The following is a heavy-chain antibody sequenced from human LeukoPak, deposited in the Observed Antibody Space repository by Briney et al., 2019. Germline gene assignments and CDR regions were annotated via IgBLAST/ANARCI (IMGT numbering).Heavy chain of an antibody. CDR3: ARALSWTTNSYYYMDV. D-gene: IGHD3/OR15-3a*01. CDR1: GYTFTSYD. Sequence: ASVKVSCKASGYTFTSYDINWVRQATGQGLEWMGWMNPNSGNTGYAQRFQGRVTMTKNTSITTAYMELSSLRSEDTAVYYCARALSWTTNSYYYMDVWGKGTTVTVSS. CDR2: MNPNSGNT. V-gene: IGHV1-8*01. J-gene: IGHJ6*03.